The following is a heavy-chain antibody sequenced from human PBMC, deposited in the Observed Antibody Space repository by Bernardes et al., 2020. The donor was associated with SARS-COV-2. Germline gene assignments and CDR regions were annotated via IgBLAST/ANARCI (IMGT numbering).Heavy chain of an antibody. Sequence: ASVKVSCKASGYTFTGYYMHWVRQAPGQGLEWMGWINPNSGGTNYAQQFQGRVTMTRDTSISPAYMELSWLRSDDTAVYYCAIPPTNYDRYGMDVWGQGSTVTASS. V-gene: IGHV1-2*02. CDR2: INPNSGGT. CDR3: AIPPTNYDRYGMDV. J-gene: IGHJ6*02. D-gene: IGHD3-22*01. CDR1: GYTFTGYY.